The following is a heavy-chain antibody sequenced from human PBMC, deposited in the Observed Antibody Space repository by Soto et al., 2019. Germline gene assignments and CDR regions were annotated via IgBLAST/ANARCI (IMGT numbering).Heavy chain of an antibody. V-gene: IGHV3-11*01. J-gene: IGHJ4*02. D-gene: IGHD6-13*01. Sequence: PGGSLRLSCAASGFTFSDYYMSWIRQAPGKGLEWVSYISSSGSTIYYADSVKGRFTISRDNAKNSLYLQMNSLRAEDTAVYYCARDRPQLQYSSSWAPFDYWGQGTLVTVSS. CDR2: ISSSGSTI. CDR1: GFTFSDYY. CDR3: ARDRPQLQYSSSWAPFDY.